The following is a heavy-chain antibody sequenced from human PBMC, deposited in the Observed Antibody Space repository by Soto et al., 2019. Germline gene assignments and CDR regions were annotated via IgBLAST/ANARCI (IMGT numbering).Heavy chain of an antibody. CDR1: GYTFTSYD. D-gene: IGHD5-12*01. J-gene: IGHJ4*02. Sequence: ASVKVSCKASGYTFTSYDINWVRQATGQGLEWMGWMNPNSGNTGYAQKFQGRVTMTRNTSISTAYMELSSLRSEDTAVYYCALTPTSEYSGYDLCFDYWGQGTLVTVSS. CDR3: ALTPTSEYSGYDLCFDY. V-gene: IGHV1-8*01. CDR2: MNPNSGNT.